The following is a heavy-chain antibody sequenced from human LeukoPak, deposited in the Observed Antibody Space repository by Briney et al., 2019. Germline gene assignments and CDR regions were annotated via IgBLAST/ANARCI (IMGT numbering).Heavy chain of an antibody. CDR3: ARVSLVRGAPDYYFDY. D-gene: IGHD3-10*01. CDR1: GGSFSGYY. V-gene: IGHV4-34*01. J-gene: IGHJ4*02. Sequence: SETLSLTCAVYGGSFSGYYWNWIRQPPGKGLEWIGEINHSGRTNYNPSLKSRVTISVDTSKKQFSLKLSSVTAADAAVYYCARVSLVRGAPDYYFDYWGQGTLVTVSS. CDR2: INHSGRT.